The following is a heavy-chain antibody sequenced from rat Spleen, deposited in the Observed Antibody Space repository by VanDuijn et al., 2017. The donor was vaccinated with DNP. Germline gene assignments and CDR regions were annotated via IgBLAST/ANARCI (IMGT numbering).Heavy chain of an antibody. Sequence: EVKLVESGGGLVQPGRSLKLSCAASGFNFNDYWMGWVRQAPGKGLEWIGELNKDSSTINYTPSLKEKFTISRDNAQNTLYLQMSKLGSEDTAIYYCAKGPNYGGDSDYFDSWGQGVMVTVSS. CDR3: AKGPNYGGDSDYFDS. CDR2: LNKDSSTI. J-gene: IGHJ2*01. V-gene: IGHV4-2*01. CDR1: GFNFNDYW. D-gene: IGHD1-11*01.